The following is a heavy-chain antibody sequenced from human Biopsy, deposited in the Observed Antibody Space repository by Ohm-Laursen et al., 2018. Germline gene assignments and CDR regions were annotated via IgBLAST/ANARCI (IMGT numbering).Heavy chain of an antibody. CDR2: IFYGGIT. CDR1: GGSISSETNY. Sequence: SDTLSLTCTVSGGSISSETNYWGWIRQPPGKGLEWIGSIFYGGITYYNPSLKSRVTISVDTSKNQFSLNLSSVTGADTAVYYCARHPTGFWFDPWGQGTLATVSS. J-gene: IGHJ5*02. CDR3: ARHPTGFWFDP. V-gene: IGHV4-39*01.